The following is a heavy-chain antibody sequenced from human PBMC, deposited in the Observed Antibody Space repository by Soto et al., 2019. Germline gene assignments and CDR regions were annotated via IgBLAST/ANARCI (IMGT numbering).Heavy chain of an antibody. Sequence: GWLRRPWSASGCTFSSYAMSGVRQAPGKGLEWVSAISGSGGSTYYADSVKGRFTISRDNSKNTLYLHMNSLRAEDTAVYYCEKAMTGTTMYYGMDVWGQGTKVTVYS. CDR3: EKAMTGTTMYYGMDV. J-gene: IGHJ6*02. V-gene: IGHV3-23*01. D-gene: IGHD1-7*01. CDR2: ISGSGGST. CDR1: GCTFSSYA.